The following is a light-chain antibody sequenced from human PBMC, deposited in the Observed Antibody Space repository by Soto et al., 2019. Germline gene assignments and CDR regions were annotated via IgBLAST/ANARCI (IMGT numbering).Light chain of an antibody. CDR3: QQRSNWSPT. CDR1: QSVSSN. Sequence: ETGMTDSPATLSVYPGERATLSCRASQSVSSNLAWYQQKPGQAPRLLIYDASNRATGIPARFSGSGSGTDFTLTISSLEPEDFAVYYCQQRSNWSPTFCHGTKVDIK. J-gene: IGKJ1*01. V-gene: IGKV3-11*01. CDR2: DAS.